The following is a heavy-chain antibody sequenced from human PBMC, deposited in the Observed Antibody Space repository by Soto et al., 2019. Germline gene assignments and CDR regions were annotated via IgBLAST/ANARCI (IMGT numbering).Heavy chain of an antibody. CDR3: VGARLPQYYFDY. Sequence: SETLSLTCTVSGVSVSSYYWSWIRQPPGKGLEWIGYIYYSGSTNYNPSLKSRVTISVDTSKNQFSLKLSSVTAADTAVYYCVGARLPQYYFDYWGQGTLVTVSS. CDR1: GVSVSSYY. CDR2: IYYSGST. D-gene: IGHD5-12*01. J-gene: IGHJ4*02. V-gene: IGHV4-59*02.